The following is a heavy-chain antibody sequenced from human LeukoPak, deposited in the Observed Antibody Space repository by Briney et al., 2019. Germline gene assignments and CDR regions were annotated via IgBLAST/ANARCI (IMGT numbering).Heavy chain of an antibody. CDR2: IIPIFGTA. Sequence: SVKVSCKASGGTFSSYAISWVRQAPGQGLEWMGGIIPIFGTANYAQKFQGRVTITADGSTSTAYMELSSLRSEDTAVYYCAADGCSSTSCYTYAFDIWGQGTMVTVSS. J-gene: IGHJ3*02. CDR3: AADGCSSTSCYTYAFDI. CDR1: GGTFSSYA. D-gene: IGHD2-2*02. V-gene: IGHV1-69*13.